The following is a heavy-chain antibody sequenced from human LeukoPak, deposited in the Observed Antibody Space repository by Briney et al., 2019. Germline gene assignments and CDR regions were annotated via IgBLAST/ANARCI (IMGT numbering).Heavy chain of an antibody. CDR3: ARSLPDYVWGSYRYTVGMDV. CDR1: GFTFSSYA. CDR2: ISYDGSNK. Sequence: GGSLRLSCAASGFTFSSYAMHWVRQAPGKGLEWVAVISYDGSNKYYADSVKGRFTISRENSKNTLYLQMNSLRAEDTAVYYCARSLPDYVWGSYRYTVGMDVWGQGTTVTVSS. V-gene: IGHV3-30*04. J-gene: IGHJ6*02. D-gene: IGHD3-16*02.